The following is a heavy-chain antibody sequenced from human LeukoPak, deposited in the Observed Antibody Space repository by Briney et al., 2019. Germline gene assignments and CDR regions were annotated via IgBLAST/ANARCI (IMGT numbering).Heavy chain of an antibody. J-gene: IGHJ4*02. CDR3: ARDIQRYSSSWYRVGDY. D-gene: IGHD6-13*01. Sequence: GRSLRLSCAASGFTFSSYAMHWVPQAPGKGLEWLAVISYDGSEKYYADSVKGRFTISTYNSKNTLYLQMNSLRAEDTAVYYCARDIQRYSSSWYRVGDYWGQGTLVTVSS. CDR1: GFTFSSYA. CDR2: ISYDGSEK. V-gene: IGHV3-30-3*01.